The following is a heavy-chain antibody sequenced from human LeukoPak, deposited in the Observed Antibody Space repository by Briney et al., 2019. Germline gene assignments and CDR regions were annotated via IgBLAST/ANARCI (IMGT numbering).Heavy chain of an antibody. CDR1: GGTFSSYA. CDR3: ARSYLYYDILTGYHPPQYFQH. D-gene: IGHD3-9*01. V-gene: IGHV1-69*05. J-gene: IGHJ1*01. CDR2: IIPILGTA. Sequence: SVKVSCKASGGTFSSYAISWVRQAPGQGLEWMGGIIPILGTANYAQKFQGRVTITTDESTITAYMELSSLRSEDTAVYYCARSYLYYDILTGYHPPQYFQHWGQGTLVTVSS.